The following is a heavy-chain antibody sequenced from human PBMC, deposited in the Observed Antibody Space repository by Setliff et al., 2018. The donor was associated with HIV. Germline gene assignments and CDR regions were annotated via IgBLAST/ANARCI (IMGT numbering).Heavy chain of an antibody. CDR1: SGSFGSYY. J-gene: IGHJ4*02. D-gene: IGHD1-26*01. CDR2: VNQRVTS. V-gene: IGHV4-34*01. Sequence: LSLTCAVNSGSFGSYYWSWLRQSPGKGLEWIGEVNQRVTSNYNPSLKSRVTISRDNSKNTLYLQMDSLRAEDTALYYCAKAPGTQAYYFDHWGQGTLVTVSS. CDR3: AKAPGTQAYYFDH.